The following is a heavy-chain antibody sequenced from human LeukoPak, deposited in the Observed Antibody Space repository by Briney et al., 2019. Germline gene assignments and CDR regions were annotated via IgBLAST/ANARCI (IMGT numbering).Heavy chain of an antibody. CDR3: ARDAKYYYDSSGYVY. J-gene: IGHJ4*02. CDR1: GFTFSSYA. CDR2: ISYDGSNK. V-gene: IGHV3-30*04. Sequence: GGSLRLSCAASGFTFSSYAMHWVRQAPGKGLEWVAVISYDGSNKYYADSVKGRFTISRDNSKNTLYLQMNSLRAEDTAVYYCARDAKYYYDSSGYVYWGQGTLVTVSS. D-gene: IGHD3-22*01.